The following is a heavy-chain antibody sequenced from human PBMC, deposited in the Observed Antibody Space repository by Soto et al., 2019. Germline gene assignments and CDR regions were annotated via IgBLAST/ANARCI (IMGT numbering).Heavy chain of an antibody. Sequence: GGSLRLSCAASGFAFDDYVMHWVRQPPGRGLEWVSGITWNGGTIRYVDSVKGRFTITRDNAENSLYLQMNSLRPEDTAVYYCAKGGSAALIAPSGRDNWFDPWGQGTQVTVSS. D-gene: IGHD6-13*01. J-gene: IGHJ5*02. V-gene: IGHV3-9*01. CDR1: GFAFDDYV. CDR3: AKGGSAALIAPSGRDNWFDP. CDR2: ITWNGGTI.